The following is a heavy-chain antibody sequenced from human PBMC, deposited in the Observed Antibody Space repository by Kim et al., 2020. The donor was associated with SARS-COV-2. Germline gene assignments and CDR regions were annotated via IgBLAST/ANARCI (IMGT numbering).Heavy chain of an antibody. J-gene: IGHJ6*02. V-gene: IGHV3-23*01. CDR1: GFTFSSYA. CDR2: ISGSGGST. CDR3: AKSGGSYYDILTGYYYYYYSRDV. Sequence: GGSLRLSCAASGFTFSSYAMSWVCQAPGKGLEWVSAISGSGGSTYYADSVKGRFTISRDNSKNTLYLQMNSLRAEDTAVYYCAKSGGSYYDILTGYYYYYYSRDVWGQGTTVTVSS. D-gene: IGHD3-9*01.